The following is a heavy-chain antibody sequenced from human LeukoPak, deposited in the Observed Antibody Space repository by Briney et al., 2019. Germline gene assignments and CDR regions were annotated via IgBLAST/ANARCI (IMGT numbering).Heavy chain of an antibody. D-gene: IGHD6-13*01. CDR2: IGVSAGST. J-gene: IGHJ4*02. V-gene: IGHV3-23*01. Sequence: PGGSLRLSCAASGLTFNKTAMSWVRQSPGKGLEWVSAIGVSAGSTYYADFAKGRFTISRDNSKNTVYLQMNSLRAEDTAVYYCAKDLQPQQQLPTRGADYWGQGTLVTVSS. CDR1: GLTFNKTA. CDR3: AKDLQPQQQLPTRGADY.